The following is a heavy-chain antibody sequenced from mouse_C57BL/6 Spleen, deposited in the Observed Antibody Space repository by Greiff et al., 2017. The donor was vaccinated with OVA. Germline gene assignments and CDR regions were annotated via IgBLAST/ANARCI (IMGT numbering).Heavy chain of an antibody. CDR1: GYTFTDYY. V-gene: IGHV1-26*01. J-gene: IGHJ2*01. D-gene: IGHD4-1*01. CDR2: INPNNGGT. Sequence: EVQLQQSGPELVKPGASVKISCKASGYTFTDYYLNWVKQSHGKSLEWIGDINPNNGGTSYNQKFKGKATLTVDKSSSTAYMELRSLTSEDSAVYYWARDWDDFDYWGQGTTLTVSS. CDR3: ARDWDDFDY.